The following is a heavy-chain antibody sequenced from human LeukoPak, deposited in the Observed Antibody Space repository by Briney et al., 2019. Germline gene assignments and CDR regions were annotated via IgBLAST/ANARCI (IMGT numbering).Heavy chain of an antibody. J-gene: IGHJ4*02. CDR1: GFTFSIYW. D-gene: IGHD1-26*01. CDR2: IKEDGSEK. V-gene: IGHV3-7*01. Sequence: GGSLRLSCAASGFTFSIYWMSWVRQVPGKGLEWVANIKEDGSEKYYVDSVKGRFTISRDNAKNSLYLQMNTLRGEDTAVYYCAREYRYGFDYWGRGTLVTVSS. CDR3: AREYRYGFDY.